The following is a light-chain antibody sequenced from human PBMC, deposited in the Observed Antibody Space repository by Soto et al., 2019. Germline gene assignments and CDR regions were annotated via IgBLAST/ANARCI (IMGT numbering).Light chain of an antibody. J-gene: IGKJ1*01. CDR2: GAS. CDR1: QSVSSN. CDR3: QQYNNRPRT. V-gene: IGKV3-15*01. Sequence: ILMTQSPSTLSVSPGERATLSCRASQSVSSNLAWYQQKPGQAPRLLIYGASTRATGIPARFSGSGSGTEFTLTISSLQSEDFAVYYCQQYNNRPRTFGQGTKV.